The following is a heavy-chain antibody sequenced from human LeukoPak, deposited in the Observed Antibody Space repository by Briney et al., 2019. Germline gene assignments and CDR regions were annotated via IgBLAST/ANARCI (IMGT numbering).Heavy chain of an antibody. J-gene: IGHJ6*04. CDR1: GFTFSSSW. CDR3: AELGITMIGGV. V-gene: IGHV3-7*01. CDR2: INADGGEI. Sequence: PGGSLRLSCAASGFTFSSSWMTWVRQAPGKGLEWVASINADGGEIHYVDSVRGRFTISRDSAKNSLYLQMNSLRAEDTAVYYCAELGITMIGGVWGKGTTVTISS. D-gene: IGHD3-10*02.